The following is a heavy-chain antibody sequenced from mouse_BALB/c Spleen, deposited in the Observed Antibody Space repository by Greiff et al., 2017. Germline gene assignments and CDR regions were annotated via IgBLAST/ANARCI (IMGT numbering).Heavy chain of an antibody. Sequence: QVQLQQSGAELVKPGASVKLSCKTPGYTFTSYWIQWVKQRPGQGLGWIGELFPGTGTTYYNEKFKGKTTLTIDTSSSTAYMQLSSLTSEDSAVYFCAREAWFAYRGRGTLVTVSA. J-gene: IGHJ3*01. V-gene: IGHV1S132*01. CDR1: GYTFTSYW. CDR3: AREAWFAY. CDR2: LFPGTGTT.